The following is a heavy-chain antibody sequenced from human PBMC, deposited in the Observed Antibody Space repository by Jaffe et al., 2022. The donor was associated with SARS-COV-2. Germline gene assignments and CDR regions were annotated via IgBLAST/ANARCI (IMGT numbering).Heavy chain of an antibody. CDR3: ARDPLSDHDAFDI. V-gene: IGHV5-51*01. Sequence: EVQLVQSGAEVKKPGESLKISCKASGYNFATYWIAWVRQMPGKGLEWMGIIYATNSDAKYSPSFQGQVTMSVDKSINTAYLQWTSLKASDTAMYYCARDPLSDHDAFDIWGQGTLVTVSS. D-gene: IGHD1-26*01. CDR1: GYNFATYW. J-gene: IGHJ3*02. CDR2: IYATNSDA.